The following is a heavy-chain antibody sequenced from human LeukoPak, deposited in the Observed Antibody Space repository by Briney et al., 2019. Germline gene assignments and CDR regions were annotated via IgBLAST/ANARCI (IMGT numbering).Heavy chain of an antibody. D-gene: IGHD3-10*01. CDR2: IKPDGTEK. CDR1: GFTFSSYW. J-gene: IGHJ4*02. V-gene: IGHV3-7*01. Sequence: PGGSLRLSCAASGFTFSSYWMTWVRQAPGKGLEWVANIKPDGTEKYYLDSVKGRFTMSRDNAEHSLYLQMNSLRAEDTAVYYCAIQKADFITMIRGIIAYWGQGTLVTVSS. CDR3: AIQKADFITMIRGIIAY.